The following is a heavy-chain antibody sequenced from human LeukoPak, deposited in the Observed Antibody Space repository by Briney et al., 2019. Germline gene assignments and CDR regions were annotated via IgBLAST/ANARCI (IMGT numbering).Heavy chain of an antibody. Sequence: SVKVTCKASGFTFTSSAVQWVRQARGQRLEWIGWIVVGSGNTNYAQKFQERVTITRDMSTSTAYMELSSLRSEDTAVYYCAAGGYTQLPRVIDAFDIWGQGTMVTVSS. CDR3: AAGGYTQLPRVIDAFDI. CDR2: IVVGSGNT. D-gene: IGHD2-2*01. V-gene: IGHV1-58*01. J-gene: IGHJ3*02. CDR1: GFTFTSSA.